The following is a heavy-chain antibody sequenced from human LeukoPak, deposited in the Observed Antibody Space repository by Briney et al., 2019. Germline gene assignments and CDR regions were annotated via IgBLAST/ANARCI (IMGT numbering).Heavy chain of an antibody. J-gene: IGHJ4*02. Sequence: PGGSLRLSCAASGFTFSSYGMHWVRQAPGKGLEWVAVISYDGSNKYYADSVKGRFTISRDNSKNTLYLQMKRLRAEDRAVYYCAKDSGPCCGGDCRETFDSWGQGTLVTVSS. CDR1: GFTFSSYG. CDR3: AKDSGPCCGGDCRETFDS. D-gene: IGHD2-21*02. CDR2: ISYDGSNK. V-gene: IGHV3-30*18.